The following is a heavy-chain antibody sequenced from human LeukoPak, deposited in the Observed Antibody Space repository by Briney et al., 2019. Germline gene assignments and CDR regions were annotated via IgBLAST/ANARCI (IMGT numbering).Heavy chain of an antibody. D-gene: IGHD3-10*01. Sequence: GRSLRLSCEGSGFSASGNFMSCVRQIPGKGLEWVAVVYSGGSTNHADSVKGRFTVSRDNAKNTLNLQMNSLRAEDTAVYYCARDRKSGESSEIDFWGQGTLVTVSS. CDR2: VYSGGST. J-gene: IGHJ4*02. CDR3: ARDRKSGESSEIDF. V-gene: IGHV3-66*01. CDR1: GFSASGNF.